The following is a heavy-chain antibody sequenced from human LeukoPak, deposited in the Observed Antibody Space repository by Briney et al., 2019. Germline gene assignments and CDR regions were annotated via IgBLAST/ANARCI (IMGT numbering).Heavy chain of an antibody. CDR3: ARDRWRSSGYYDY. V-gene: IGHV3-23*01. D-gene: IGHD3-22*01. Sequence: GGSLRLSCAASGFTFSSYGMSWVRQAPGKGLEWVSAISGSGGSTYYADSVKGRFTISRDNSKNTLYLQMNSLRAEDTAVYYCARDRWRSSGYYDYWGQGTLATVSS. CDR2: ISGSGGST. CDR1: GFTFSSYG. J-gene: IGHJ4*02.